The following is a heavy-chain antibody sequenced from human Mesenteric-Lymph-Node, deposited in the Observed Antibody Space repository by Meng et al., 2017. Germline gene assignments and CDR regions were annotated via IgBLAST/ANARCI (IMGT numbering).Heavy chain of an antibody. Sequence: GGSLRLSCAASGFTFSDHYMDWVRQSPGKGLEWVGRTRNKANSYTSEYAASVKGRFTISGDDSKNSLSLQMNSLKTADTSVYYCARVLGSCGGDCSLYNYYGIDVWGQGTTVTVSS. CDR3: ARVLGSCGGDCSLYNYYGIDV. CDR2: TRNKANSYTS. V-gene: IGHV3-72*01. J-gene: IGHJ6*02. CDR1: GFTFSDHY. D-gene: IGHD2-21*02.